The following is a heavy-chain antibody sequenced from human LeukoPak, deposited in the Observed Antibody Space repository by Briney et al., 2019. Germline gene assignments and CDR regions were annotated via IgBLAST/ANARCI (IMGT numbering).Heavy chain of an antibody. J-gene: IGHJ5*02. CDR2: IHTNGDD. D-gene: IGHD5-24*01. V-gene: IGHV4-4*09. Sequence: SETLSLTCNVSGESLKNYYWSWFRQTPGKGLQWIGYIHTNGDDNYEPALKRRVTMSIDTSMNSFSLRLHSVTAADTALYFCARHGDIMATGSNWFDPWGQGILVTVSS. CDR3: ARHGDIMATGSNWFDP. CDR1: GESLKNYY.